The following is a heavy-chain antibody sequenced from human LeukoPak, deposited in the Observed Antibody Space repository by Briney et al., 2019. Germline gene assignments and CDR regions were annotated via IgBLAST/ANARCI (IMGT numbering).Heavy chain of an antibody. D-gene: IGHD2-8*01. J-gene: IGHJ4*02. V-gene: IGHV3-23*01. CDR1: GFTFSSYA. Sequence: GGSLRLSCAASGFTFSSYAMSWVRQAPGKGLEWVSAISGSGGSTYYADSVKGRFTISRDNSKNTLYLQMNSLRAEDTAVYYCAKHDIVLMVYAMAFDYWGQGTLVTVSS. CDR2: ISGSGGST. CDR3: AKHDIVLMVYAMAFDY.